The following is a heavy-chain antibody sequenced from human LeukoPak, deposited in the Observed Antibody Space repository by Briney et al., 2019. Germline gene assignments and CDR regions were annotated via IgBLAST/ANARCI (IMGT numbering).Heavy chain of an antibody. V-gene: IGHV1-2*02. Sequence: ASVKVSCKASGYTFAGYYMHWVRQAPGQGLEWMGWINPNSGGTNYAQKFQGRVTMTRDTSISTAYMELSRLRSDDTAVYYCARDVYGSGSYYNVEGYWGQGTLVTVSS. CDR1: GYTFAGYY. CDR2: INPNSGGT. J-gene: IGHJ4*02. D-gene: IGHD3-10*01. CDR3: ARDVYGSGSYYNVEGY.